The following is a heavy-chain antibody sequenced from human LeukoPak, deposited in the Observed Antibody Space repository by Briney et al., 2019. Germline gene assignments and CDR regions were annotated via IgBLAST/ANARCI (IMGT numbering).Heavy chain of an antibody. CDR3: ARHVAAAGPDWYAFDM. CDR2: IYTTGST. J-gene: IGHJ3*02. D-gene: IGHD6-13*01. Sequence: SETLSLTCTVSGGSISSGAYYWSWIRQPAGKGLEWIGHIYTTGSTSYSPSLKSRVTISIDTSKNQISLNLRSVAAANTAVYYCARHVAAAGPDWYAFDMWGQGTMVTVSS. CDR1: GGSISSGAYY. V-gene: IGHV4-61*09.